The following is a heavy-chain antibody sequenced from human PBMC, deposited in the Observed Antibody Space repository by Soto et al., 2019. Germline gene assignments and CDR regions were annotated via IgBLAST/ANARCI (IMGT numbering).Heavy chain of an antibody. CDR1: GGSISSYY. J-gene: IGHJ4*02. V-gene: IGHV4-59*01. CDR3: ARGGYDILTGYYIGNY. CDR2: IYYSGST. Sequence: SETLSLTCTVSGGSISSYYWSWIRQPPGKGLEWIGYIYYSGSTNYNPSLKSRVTISVDTSKNQFSLKLSSVTAADTAVYYCARGGYDILTGYYIGNYWGQGTLVTVSS. D-gene: IGHD3-9*01.